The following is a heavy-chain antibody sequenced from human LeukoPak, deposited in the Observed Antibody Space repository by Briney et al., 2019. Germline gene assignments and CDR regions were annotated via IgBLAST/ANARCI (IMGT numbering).Heavy chain of an antibody. Sequence: GGSLRLSCAASGFTFSSYGMYWVWQGPGKGLGLVAFMRYDCSGRYYADSVKSRFTISRDNSKNTLYLQMNSLRAEDTAVYSCAKEIWPTVTTPGRTSFAYWGQGTLVTASS. CDR3: AKEIWPTVTTPGRTSFAY. D-gene: IGHD4-17*01. CDR2: MRYDCSGR. CDR1: GFTFSSYG. V-gene: IGHV3-30*02. J-gene: IGHJ4*02.